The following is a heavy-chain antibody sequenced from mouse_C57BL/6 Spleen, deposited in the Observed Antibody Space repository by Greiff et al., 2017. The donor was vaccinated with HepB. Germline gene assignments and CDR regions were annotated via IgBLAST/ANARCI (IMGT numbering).Heavy chain of an antibody. J-gene: IGHJ1*03. CDR2: ISYSGST. Sequence: EVKLQESGPGMVKPSQSLSLTCTVTGYSITSGYDWHWIRHFPGNKLEWMGYISYSGSTNYNPSLKSRISITHDTSKNHFFLKLNSVTTEDTATYYCARGTTLGGYFDVWGTGTTVTVSS. CDR3: ARGTTLGGYFDV. D-gene: IGHD2-14*01. CDR1: GYSITSGYD. V-gene: IGHV3-1*01.